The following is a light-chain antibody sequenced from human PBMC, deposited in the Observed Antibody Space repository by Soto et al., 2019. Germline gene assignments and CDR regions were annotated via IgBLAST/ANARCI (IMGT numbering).Light chain of an antibody. CDR1: QGISSY. Sequence: DIQLTQSPSSLSASVGDRVTITCRASQGISSYLVWYQQKPGTVPKVLIFAASNLQTGVPSRFSGSGSGTDFTLTISSLQPEDVATYYCQTYSGGPCTFGQGIKVEIK. CDR3: QTYSGGPCT. CDR2: AAS. J-gene: IGKJ1*01. V-gene: IGKV1-27*01.